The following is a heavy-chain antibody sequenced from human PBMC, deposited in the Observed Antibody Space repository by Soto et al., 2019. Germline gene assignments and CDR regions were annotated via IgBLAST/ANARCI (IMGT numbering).Heavy chain of an antibody. D-gene: IGHD5-18*01. Sequence: GGFLRLSCAASGFTFSDYDISWIRQAPGKGLEWVSHIRSRSIDTNYADSVKGRFTISRDNAKNTLYLQMNRLRAEDTAVYYCARDRARGGYSYRQFDYWGQGTLVTVSS. CDR2: IRSRSIDT. V-gene: IGHV3-11*06. CDR1: GFTFSDYD. CDR3: ARDRARGGYSYRQFDY. J-gene: IGHJ4*02.